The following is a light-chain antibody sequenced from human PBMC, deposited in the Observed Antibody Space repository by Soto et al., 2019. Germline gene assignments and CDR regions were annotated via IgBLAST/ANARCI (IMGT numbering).Light chain of an antibody. CDR2: GAS. Sequence: EIVFAQSPETLSGSAAERCTLSCMASQTVSSNFLAWYQQRPGQAPRLLIYGASSRAAGIPDRFSGSGSGTDFTLKISRVEAEDVGVYYCMQGTHWPWTFGQGTKVDIK. J-gene: IGKJ1*01. CDR3: MQGTHWPWT. V-gene: IGKV3D-20*02. CDR1: QTVSSNF.